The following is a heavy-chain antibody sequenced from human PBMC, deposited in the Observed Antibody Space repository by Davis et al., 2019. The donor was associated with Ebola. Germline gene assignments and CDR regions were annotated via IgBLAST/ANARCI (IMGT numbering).Heavy chain of an antibody. Sequence: PGGSLRLSCAASGFTVSSNYMSWVRQAPGKGLEWVSVIYSGGSTYYADSVKGRFTISRDNSKNTLYLQMNSLRAEDTAVYYCARATGGCGGDCEGAFDIWGQGTMVTVSS. CDR2: IYSGGST. CDR3: ARATGGCGGDCEGAFDI. D-gene: IGHD2-21*01. V-gene: IGHV3-53*01. CDR1: GFTVSSNY. J-gene: IGHJ3*02.